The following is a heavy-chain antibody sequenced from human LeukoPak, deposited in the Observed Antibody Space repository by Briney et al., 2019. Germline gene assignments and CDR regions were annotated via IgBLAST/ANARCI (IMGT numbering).Heavy chain of an antibody. CDR1: GGSISSGDYY. V-gene: IGHV4-31*03. D-gene: IGHD3-10*01. Sequence: KTSQTLSLTCTVSGGSISSGDYYWNWIRQHPGKGREWIAYIYHSGSTYYSPSLKSRVTLSVDTSRNQFSLRLTSVTAADTAIYYCARDSDYYGSGSAGYFDLWGRGTLVTVSS. CDR2: IYHSGST. J-gene: IGHJ2*01. CDR3: ARDSDYYGSGSAGYFDL.